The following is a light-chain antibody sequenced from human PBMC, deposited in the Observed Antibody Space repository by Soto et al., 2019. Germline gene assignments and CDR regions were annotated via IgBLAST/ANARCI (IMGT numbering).Light chain of an antibody. Sequence: EIVLTQSPGTLSLSPGERATLSCRASQSVSSSYLAWYQQKPGQAPRLLIYGASSRASGIPDRFGGSGSGTAFTLTISRLEPEDSAVYYCQQYGSSPRFTFGPGTKVDIK. J-gene: IGKJ3*01. CDR1: QSVSSSY. CDR3: QQYGSSPRFT. CDR2: GAS. V-gene: IGKV3-20*01.